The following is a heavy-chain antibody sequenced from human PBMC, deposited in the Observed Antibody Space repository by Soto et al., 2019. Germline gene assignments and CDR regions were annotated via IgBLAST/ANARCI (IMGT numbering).Heavy chain of an antibody. V-gene: IGHV3-53*01. D-gene: IGHD6-13*01. CDR2: IYSGGST. CDR3: ARDLGIAAAGTPEGMDV. J-gene: IGHJ6*02. Sequence: PGGSLRLSCAASGFTVSSNYMSWVRQAPGKGLEWVSVIYSGGSTYYADSVKGRFTISRDNSKNTLYLQMNSLRAEDTAVYYCARDLGIAAAGTPEGMDVWGQGTTGTVSS. CDR1: GFTVSSNY.